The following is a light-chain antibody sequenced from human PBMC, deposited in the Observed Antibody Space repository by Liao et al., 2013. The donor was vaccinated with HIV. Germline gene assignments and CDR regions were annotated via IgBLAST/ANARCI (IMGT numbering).Light chain of an antibody. Sequence: SYELTQPPSVSVSPGQTARITCSGDALPREYGYWYQQRPGQAPVVVIYQGTKRPSGIPGRFSGSYSGNTATLTISETQAMDEADYFCQAWDSRADVVFGGGTKLTVL. CDR2: QGT. J-gene: IGLJ2*01. CDR1: ALPREY. CDR3: QAWDSRADVV. V-gene: IGLV3-1*01.